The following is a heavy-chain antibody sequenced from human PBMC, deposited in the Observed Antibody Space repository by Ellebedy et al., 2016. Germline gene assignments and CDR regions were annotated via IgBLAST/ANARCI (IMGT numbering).Heavy chain of an antibody. Sequence: SETLSLTXTVSGFSISSAYYWGWIRQSPGKGLEWIGSIYYSGSTYYNPSLKSRVTISVDTSKNQFSLKLSSVTAADTAVYYCAREDFYDSSGYYLGHDYWGQGTLVTVSS. D-gene: IGHD3-22*01. CDR1: GFSISSAYY. CDR2: IYYSGST. CDR3: AREDFYDSSGYYLGHDY. V-gene: IGHV4-38-2*02. J-gene: IGHJ4*02.